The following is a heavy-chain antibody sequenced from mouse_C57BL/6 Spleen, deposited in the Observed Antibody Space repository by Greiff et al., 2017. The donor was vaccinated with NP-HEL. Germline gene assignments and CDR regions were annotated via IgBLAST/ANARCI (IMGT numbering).Heavy chain of an antibody. CDR1: GYTFTDYN. J-gene: IGHJ3*01. V-gene: IGHV1-18*01. CDR3: ARRGLYYGSSYVRLAY. D-gene: IGHD1-1*01. Sequence: VQLQQSGPELVKPGASVKIPCKASGYTFTDYNMDWVKQSHGKSLEWIGDINPNNGGTIYNQKFKGKATLTVDKSSSTAYMELRSLTSEDTAVYYCARRGLYYGSSYVRLAYWGQGTLVTVSA. CDR2: INPNNGGT.